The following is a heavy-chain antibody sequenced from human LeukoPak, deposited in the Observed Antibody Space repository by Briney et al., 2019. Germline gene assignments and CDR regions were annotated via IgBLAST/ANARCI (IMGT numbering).Heavy chain of an antibody. CDR2: ISGYNGNT. V-gene: IGHV1-18*04. CDR3: ARREVYYLDY. CDR1: GYTFTGHY. D-gene: IGHD1-26*01. Sequence: VASVKVSCKASGYTFTGHYMHWVRQAPGQGLEWMGWISGYNGNTNYAQKLQGRVTMTTDTSTSTAYMGLRSLRSDDTAVYYCARREVYYLDYWGQGTLVTVSS. J-gene: IGHJ4*02.